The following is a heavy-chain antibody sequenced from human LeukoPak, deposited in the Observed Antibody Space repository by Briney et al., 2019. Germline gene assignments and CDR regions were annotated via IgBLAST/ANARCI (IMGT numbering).Heavy chain of an antibody. CDR2: INADGSHT. CDR3: NTLTYYNSRAPGDY. Sequence: GGSLRLSCAASGVTFSTYWMHWVRQAPGKGLVWVSRINADGSHTSYADYVKGRFTISRDNAKNTLYLQMNSLRAEDTAVYYCNTLTYYNSRAPGDYWGQGTLVTVSS. CDR1: GVTFSTYW. V-gene: IGHV3-74*01. J-gene: IGHJ4*02. D-gene: IGHD3-10*01.